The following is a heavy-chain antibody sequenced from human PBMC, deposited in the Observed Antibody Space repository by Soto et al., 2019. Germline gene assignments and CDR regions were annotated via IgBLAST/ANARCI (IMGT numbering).Heavy chain of an antibody. Sequence: ASVKVSCKASGYTFTSYCISWVRPAPGQGLELMGWISAYNGNTNYAQKLQGRVTMTTDTSTSTAYMELRSLRSDDTAVYYCARGEWWQLGYYYYYGMDVWGQGTTVTVSS. CDR2: ISAYNGNT. V-gene: IGHV1-18*01. D-gene: IGHD2-15*01. J-gene: IGHJ6*02. CDR1: GYTFTSYC. CDR3: ARGEWWQLGYYYYYGMDV.